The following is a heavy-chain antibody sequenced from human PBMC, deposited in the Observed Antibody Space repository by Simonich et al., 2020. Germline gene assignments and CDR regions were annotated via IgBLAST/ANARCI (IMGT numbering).Heavy chain of an antibody. D-gene: IGHD7-27*01. CDR3: ARHGNWGYFDY. J-gene: IGHJ4*02. CDR2: IYYSGST. Sequence: QVQLQESGPGLVKPSATLSLTCTVSGGSISSLHWSWIRPPPGKGREWIGYIYYSGSTNYNPSLKSRVTISVDTYKNQFSLKLSSVTAADTAVYYCARHGNWGYFDYWGQGTLVTVSS. CDR1: GGSISSLH. V-gene: IGHV4-59*08.